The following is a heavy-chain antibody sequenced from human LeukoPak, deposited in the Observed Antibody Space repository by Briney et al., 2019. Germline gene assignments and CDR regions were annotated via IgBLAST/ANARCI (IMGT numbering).Heavy chain of an antibody. CDR3: ARLGRSGSYYPYYFDY. CDR2: IIPILGIA. J-gene: IGHJ4*02. CDR1: GGTFISYA. Sequence: SSVKVSCKASGGTFISYAISWVRQAPGQGLEWMGRIIPILGIANYAQKFQGRVTITADKSTSTAYMELSSLRSEDTAVYYCARLGRSGSYYPYYFDYWGQGTLVTVSS. D-gene: IGHD3-10*01. V-gene: IGHV1-69*04.